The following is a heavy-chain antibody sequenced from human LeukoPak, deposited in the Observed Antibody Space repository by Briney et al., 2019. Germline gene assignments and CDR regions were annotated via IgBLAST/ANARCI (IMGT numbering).Heavy chain of an antibody. D-gene: IGHD1-26*01. V-gene: IGHV3-21*01. CDR3: ARAPSYSGSYWSDP. Sequence: GGSLRLSCAASGFAFSSYVMSWVRQAPGKGLEWVSSISSSGSYIYYADSVKGRFTISRDNAKNSLSLQMNSLRAEDTAVYYCARAPSYSGSYWSDPWGQGTLVTVSS. J-gene: IGHJ5*02. CDR1: GFAFSSYV. CDR2: ISSSGSYI.